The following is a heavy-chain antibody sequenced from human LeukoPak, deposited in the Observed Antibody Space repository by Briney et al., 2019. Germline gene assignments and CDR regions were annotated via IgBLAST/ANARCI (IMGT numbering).Heavy chain of an antibody. Sequence: PGGSLRLSCAASGFTFSDYWMSWMRQAPGKGLEWVANIKYDGDEEYYVDSVKGRFTISRDNAKNSLYLQMNSLRPEDTALYYCAKDKSAGDTEYFQHWGQGTLVTVSS. V-gene: IGHV3-7*03. CDR2: IKYDGDEE. CDR3: AKDKSAGDTEYFQH. J-gene: IGHJ1*01. CDR1: GFTFSDYW. D-gene: IGHD2-21*02.